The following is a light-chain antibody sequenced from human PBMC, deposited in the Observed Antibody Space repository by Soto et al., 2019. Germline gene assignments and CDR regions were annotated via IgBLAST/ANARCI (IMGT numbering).Light chain of an antibody. CDR1: QDISNY. CDR2: SAS. V-gene: IGKV1-27*01. CDR3: QRYDDAPLT. Sequence: DIDMTEYPSSQSASVGDRVTMTCRASQDISNYVVWYQQQPGKVPKLLIYSASTLHSGVPSRFSGSGSGTDFTLTISSLQPEDVGTYYCQRYDDAPLTFGGGTKV. J-gene: IGKJ4*01.